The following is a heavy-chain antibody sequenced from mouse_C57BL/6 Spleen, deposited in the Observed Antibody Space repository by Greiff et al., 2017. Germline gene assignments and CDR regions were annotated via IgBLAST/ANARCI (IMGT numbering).Heavy chain of an antibody. J-gene: IGHJ3*01. D-gene: IGHD2-1*01. CDR2: INPYNGGT. CDR3: ARGVYGNWFDY. V-gene: IGHV1-19*01. CDR1: GYTFTDYY. Sequence: VHVKQSGPVLVKPGASVKMSCKASGYTFTDYYMNWVKQSHGKSLEWIGVINPYNGGTSYNQKFKGKATLTVDKSSSTAYMKLNSLTSEDAAVYYCARGVYGNWFDYWGQGTLVTVSA.